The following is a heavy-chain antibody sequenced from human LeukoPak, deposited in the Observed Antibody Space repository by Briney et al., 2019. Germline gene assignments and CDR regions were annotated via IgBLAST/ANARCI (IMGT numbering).Heavy chain of an antibody. D-gene: IGHD2-21*01. CDR1: GYTFTSYY. CDR2: INPSGGST. J-gene: IGHJ2*01. CDR3: ARDLFGRYFDL. V-gene: IGHV1-46*01. Sequence: ASVKVSCKASGYTFTSYYMHWVRQAPGQGLEWMGIINPSGGSTSYAQKFQGRVTMTRDTSTSTVYMELSSLGSEDTAVYYCARDLFGRYFDLWGRGTLVTVSS.